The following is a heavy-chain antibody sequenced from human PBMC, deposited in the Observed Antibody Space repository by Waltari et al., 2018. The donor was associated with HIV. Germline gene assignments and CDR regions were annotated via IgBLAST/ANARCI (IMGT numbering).Heavy chain of an antibody. Sequence: QVQLQESGPGLVKPSQTLSLTCSVSGGSISRGSYAWLWIRQHPGKGLEWIGYVHYSGSTYHNPSLESRVSIFVDTSENQFSVKLSSVTAADTAVYNCARDLGGPSYPLFDFWGPGTLVTVSS. J-gene: IGHJ4*02. V-gene: IGHV4-31*03. CDR3: ARDLGGPSYPLFDF. CDR1: GGSISRGSYA. CDR2: VHYSGST. D-gene: IGHD1-26*01.